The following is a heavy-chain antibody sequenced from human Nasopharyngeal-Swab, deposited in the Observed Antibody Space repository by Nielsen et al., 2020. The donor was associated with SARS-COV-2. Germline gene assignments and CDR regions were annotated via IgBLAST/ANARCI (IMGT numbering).Heavy chain of an antibody. V-gene: IGHV4-38-2*02. Sequence: SETLSLTCTVSGGSISSYYWSWIRQPPGKGLEWIGSIYHSGSTYYNPSLKSRVTISVDTSKNQFSLKLSSVTAADTAVYYCARDGVIWFGEMGHNWFDPWGQGTLVTVSS. CDR1: GGSISSYY. CDR3: ARDGVIWFGEMGHNWFDP. CDR2: IYHSGST. D-gene: IGHD3-10*01. J-gene: IGHJ5*02.